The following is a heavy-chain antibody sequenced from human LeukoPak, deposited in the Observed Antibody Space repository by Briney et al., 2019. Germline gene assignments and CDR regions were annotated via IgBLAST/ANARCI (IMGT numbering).Heavy chain of an antibody. Sequence: GSLRLSCAASGFTFSSYGMHWVSQAPGKGLEWVAFIRYDGSNKYYADSVKGRFTISRDNSKNTLYLQMNSLRAEDTAVYYCAKDQLWFGELLYYFDYWGQGTLVTVSS. CDR2: IRYDGSNK. D-gene: IGHD3-10*01. V-gene: IGHV3-30*02. CDR1: GFTFSSYG. J-gene: IGHJ4*02. CDR3: AKDQLWFGELLYYFDY.